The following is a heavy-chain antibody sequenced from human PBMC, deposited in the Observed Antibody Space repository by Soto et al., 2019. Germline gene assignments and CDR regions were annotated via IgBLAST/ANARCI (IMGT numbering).Heavy chain of an antibody. J-gene: IGHJ6*02. CDR3: ARYIPGVRYYGMDV. CDR1: GFTFSSYG. Sequence: GGSLRLSCAASGFTFSSYGRKWVRQAPGKGLEWVSLIGESGTPTYYADSVKGRFTISRDNSGNTLFLEMYSLRAEDTAVYYCARYIPGVRYYGMDVWGQGTTVTVSS. D-gene: IGHD2-2*01. CDR2: IGESGTPT. V-gene: IGHV3-23*01.